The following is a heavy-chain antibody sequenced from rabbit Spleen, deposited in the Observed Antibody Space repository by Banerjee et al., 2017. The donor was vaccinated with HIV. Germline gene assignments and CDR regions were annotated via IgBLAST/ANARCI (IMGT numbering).Heavy chain of an antibody. J-gene: IGHJ2*01. V-gene: IGHV1S45*01. CDR3: ARNYVNAFDP. Sequence: EESGGGLVQPEGSLTLTCTASGFTFGSYWICWVRQAPGKGLEWIACIDTNDGDTDYANWPKGRFTISKTSSTTVTLQMTSLTAADTATYFCARNYVNAFDPWGPGTLVT. D-gene: IGHD1-1*01. CDR2: IDTNDGDT. CDR1: GFTFGSYW.